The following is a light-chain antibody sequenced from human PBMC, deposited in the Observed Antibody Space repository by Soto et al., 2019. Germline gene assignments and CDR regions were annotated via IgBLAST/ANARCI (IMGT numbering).Light chain of an antibody. J-gene: IGKJ5*01. CDR1: QSVNANY. CDR3: HQYGSSPPVT. V-gene: IGKV3-20*01. CDR2: GIS. Sequence: EIVLTPSPGTLSLSPGERATPSCRASQSVNANYFAWYQQKPGQAPRLLIYGISSRPTGIPDRFSGSGSGTDFTLTISRLEPEDFAMYYCHQYGSSPPVTFGQGTRLEIK.